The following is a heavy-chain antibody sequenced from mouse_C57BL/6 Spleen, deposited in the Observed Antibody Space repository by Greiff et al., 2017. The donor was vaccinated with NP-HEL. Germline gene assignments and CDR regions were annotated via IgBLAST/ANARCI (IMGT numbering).Heavy chain of an antibody. CDR2: ISYDGSN. Sequence: VQLQQSGPGLVKPSQSLSLTCSVTGYSITSGYYWNWIRQFPGNKLEWMGYISYDGSNNYNPSLKNRISITRDSSKNQFFLKLNSVTTEDTATYYCARGDYDDVDYWGQGTTLTVSS. V-gene: IGHV3-6*01. D-gene: IGHD2-4*01. CDR3: ARGDYDDVDY. CDR1: GYSITSGYY. J-gene: IGHJ2*01.